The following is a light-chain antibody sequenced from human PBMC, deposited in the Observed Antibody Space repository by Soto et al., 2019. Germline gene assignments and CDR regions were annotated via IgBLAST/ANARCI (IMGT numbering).Light chain of an antibody. V-gene: IGKV3-20*01. J-gene: IGKJ1*01. CDR3: QQYGSSSSVT. CDR1: QSVSSSY. Sequence: EILLTQSPGTLSLSPGERATLSCRASQSVSSSYLACYQQKPGQPHRLLIYGASSRATGSPDRFSGSGSGTDFTLTISRLEPEDFAVYYCQQYGSSSSVTFGQGTKVDIK. CDR2: GAS.